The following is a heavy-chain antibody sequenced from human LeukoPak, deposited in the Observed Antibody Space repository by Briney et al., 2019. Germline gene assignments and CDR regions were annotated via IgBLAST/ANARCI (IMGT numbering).Heavy chain of an antibody. CDR3: ARAGYYDSSGYPYYFDY. J-gene: IGHJ4*02. Sequence: PGASLRLSCAASGFTFSNYAMSWVRQAPGKGLEWVSVIYSGGSTYYADSVKGRFTISRDNSKNTLYLQMNSLRAEDTAVYYCARAGYYDSSGYPYYFDYWGQGTLVTVSS. CDR1: GFTFSNYA. D-gene: IGHD3-22*01. CDR2: IYSGGST. V-gene: IGHV3-53*01.